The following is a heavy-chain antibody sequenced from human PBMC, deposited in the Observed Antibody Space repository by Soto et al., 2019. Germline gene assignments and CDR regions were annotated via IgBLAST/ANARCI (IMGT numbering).Heavy chain of an antibody. J-gene: IGHJ5*02. Sequence: GGSLRLSCAASGFTFSTAWMSWVRQAPGKGLEWVGRIKSKTDGGTTDYAATVKGRFTISRDDSKNTLYLQMNSLKTEVTAVYYCTTDTGDFWSEDCLDPWGQGTLVTVYS. V-gene: IGHV3-15*01. D-gene: IGHD3-3*01. CDR1: GFTFSTAW. CDR2: IKSKTDGGTT. CDR3: TTDTGDFWSEDCLDP.